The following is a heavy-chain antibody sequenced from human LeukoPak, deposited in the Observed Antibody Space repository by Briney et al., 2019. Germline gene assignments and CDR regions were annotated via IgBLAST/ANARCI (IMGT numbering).Heavy chain of an antibody. Sequence: GESLKISCKGSGYNFTSYWIGWVRQMPGKGLEWMGIIYPGDSDTRYSPSFQGQVTISADKSFSTAYLQWSSLKASDTAMYYCARRGIAVAGTPAEYFQHWGQGTLVIVSS. CDR2: IYPGDSDT. CDR1: GYNFTSYW. D-gene: IGHD6-19*01. CDR3: ARRGIAVAGTPAEYFQH. V-gene: IGHV5-51*01. J-gene: IGHJ1*01.